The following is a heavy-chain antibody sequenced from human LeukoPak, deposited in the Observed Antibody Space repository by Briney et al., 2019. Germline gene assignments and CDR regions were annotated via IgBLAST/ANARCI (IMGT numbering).Heavy chain of an antibody. D-gene: IGHD5-24*01. Sequence: GGSLRLSCAASGFTFSDYYMSWIRQAPGKGLEWVSYISSSCSTIYYADSVKGRFTISRDNSKNTLYLQMNSLRADDTAVYYCARGDKMTTWRRTYNCFDPWGQGTLVTVSS. CDR3: ARGDKMTTWRRTYNCFDP. CDR1: GFTFSDYY. V-gene: IGHV3-11*04. J-gene: IGHJ5*02. CDR2: ISSSCSTI.